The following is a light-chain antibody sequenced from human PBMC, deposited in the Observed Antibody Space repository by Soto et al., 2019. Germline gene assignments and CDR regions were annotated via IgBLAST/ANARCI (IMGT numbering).Light chain of an antibody. CDR3: QQYNSYLPT. CDR2: DAS. J-gene: IGKJ1*01. V-gene: IGKV1-5*01. CDR1: QSISSW. Sequence: DIQMTQSPSTLSASVGDRVTITCRASQSISSWLAWYQQKPGKAPKLLIYDASSLESGVPSRFSGSGSGTEFTLTISSLQPDDFAPYYCQQYNSYLPTFGQGTKVEIK.